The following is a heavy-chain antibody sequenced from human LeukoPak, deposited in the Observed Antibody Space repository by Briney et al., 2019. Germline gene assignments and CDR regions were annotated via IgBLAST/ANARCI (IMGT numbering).Heavy chain of an antibody. CDR1: GYTFTSYY. Sequence: ASVKVSCKASGYTFTSYYMNWVGQARGQGLEWMGWINPNSGGTNYAQKFQGRVTMTRDTSISTAYMELSRLRSDDTAVYYCALGMTTVRDWFDPWGQGTLVTVSS. CDR2: INPNSGGT. CDR3: ALGMTTVRDWFDP. D-gene: IGHD4-11*01. V-gene: IGHV1-2*02. J-gene: IGHJ5*02.